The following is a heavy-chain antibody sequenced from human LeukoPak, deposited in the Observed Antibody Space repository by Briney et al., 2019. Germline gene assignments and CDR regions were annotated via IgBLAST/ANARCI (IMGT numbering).Heavy chain of an antibody. CDR2: IYHSGST. V-gene: IGHV4-38-2*02. Sequence: PSETLSLTCTVSGYSISSGYYWGWIRQPPGKGLQWIGSIYHSGSTYYNPSLKSRVTISVDTFKNQVSLKLSSVTAADTAVFYCARMLVPDYFDNWGQGTLVTVSS. CDR3: ARMLVPDYFDN. J-gene: IGHJ4*02. D-gene: IGHD6-13*01. CDR1: GYSISSGYY.